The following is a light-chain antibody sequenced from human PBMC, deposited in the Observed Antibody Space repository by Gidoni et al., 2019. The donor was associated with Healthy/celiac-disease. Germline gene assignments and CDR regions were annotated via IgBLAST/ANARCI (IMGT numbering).Light chain of an antibody. CDR2: GAS. CDR1: QSVSSK. V-gene: IGKV3-15*01. Sequence: EIVMTQSPATLSVSPGERATLSCRASQSVSSKLAWYQQKPGQAHRLLIYGASTRATDIPARFSGSGSGREFTLTISSLQAEEFAVYYCQQDNNWPPLTFGGGTKVEIK. CDR3: QQDNNWPPLT. J-gene: IGKJ4*01.